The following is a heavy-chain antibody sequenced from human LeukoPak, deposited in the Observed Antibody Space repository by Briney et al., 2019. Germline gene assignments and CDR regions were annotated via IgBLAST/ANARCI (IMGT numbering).Heavy chain of an antibody. D-gene: IGHD3-9*01. CDR1: GYTFTGYY. CDR3: ARERDDILTGYYDY. V-gene: IGHV1-69*13. Sequence: SVKVSCKASGYTFTGYYMHWVRQAPGQGLEWMGGIIPIFSTANYAQKFQGRVTITADESTSTAYMELSSLRSEDTAVYYCARERDDILTGYYDYWGQGTLVTVSS. CDR2: IIPIFSTA. J-gene: IGHJ4*02.